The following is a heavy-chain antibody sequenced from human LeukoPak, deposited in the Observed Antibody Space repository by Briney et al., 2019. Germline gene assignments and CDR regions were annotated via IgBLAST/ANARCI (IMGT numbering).Heavy chain of an antibody. V-gene: IGHV4-59*01. J-gene: IGHJ6*02. CDR3: ARGGYSSSWYDYYYYGMDV. Sequence: PETLSLTCTVSGGSISSYYWSWIRQPPGKGLEWIGYIYYSGSTNYNPSLKSRVTISVDTSKNQFSLKLSSVTAADTAVYYCARGGYSSSWYDYYYYGMDVWGQGTTVTVSS. CDR1: GGSISSYY. D-gene: IGHD6-13*01. CDR2: IYYSGST.